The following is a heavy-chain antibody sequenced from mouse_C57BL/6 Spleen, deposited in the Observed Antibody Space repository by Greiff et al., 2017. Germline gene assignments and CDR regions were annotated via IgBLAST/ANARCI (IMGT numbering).Heavy chain of an antibody. CDR2: IYPSDSET. Sequence: VQLQQPGAELVRPGPSVKLSCKASGYTFTSYWMDWVKQRPGQGLEWIGNIYPSDSETHYNQKFKDKATLTVDTSSSTAYMQLSMLTSEDSAVYYCARRSNCDMDYWGQGTSVTVSS. CDR1: GYTFTSYW. J-gene: IGHJ4*01. V-gene: IGHV1-61*01. CDR3: ARRSNCDMDY. D-gene: IGHD2-5*01.